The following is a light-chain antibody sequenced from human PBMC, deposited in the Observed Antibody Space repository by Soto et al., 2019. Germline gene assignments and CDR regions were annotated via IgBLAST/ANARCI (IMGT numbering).Light chain of an antibody. J-gene: IGKJ1*01. CDR1: QSVSSD. CDR2: GAS. V-gene: IGKV3-15*01. CDR3: LQYNSWPRT. Sequence: IVMTQPPATLSVSPGERATLSCRASQSVSSDLAWYQQKPGQPPRLLVFGASTRATGIPAGFSGRGSGRHFTLTISSLQSEDFVVYYCLQYNSWPRTFGQGTKVDIK.